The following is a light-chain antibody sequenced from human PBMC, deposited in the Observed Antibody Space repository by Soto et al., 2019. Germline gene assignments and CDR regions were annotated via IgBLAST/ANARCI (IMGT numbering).Light chain of an antibody. CDR2: EVS. J-gene: IGLJ1*01. CDR1: SSDVGGYKY. CDR3: SSYTSTGTHV. Sequence: QSVLTQPASVSGSPGQSITISCTGTSSDVGGYKYVSWHQQNPGKAPKVIIFEVSNRPSGVSNRFSGSKSGNTASLTISGLQAEDEADYYCSSYTSTGTHVFGTGTKVTVL. V-gene: IGLV2-14*01.